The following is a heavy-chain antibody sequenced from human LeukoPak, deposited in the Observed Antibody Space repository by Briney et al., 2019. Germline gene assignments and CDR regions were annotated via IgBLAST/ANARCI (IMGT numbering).Heavy chain of an antibody. Sequence: HLGGSLRLSCAASGFYFRDHWMDWVRQAPGKGLEWVGHIKTDGSETYYLDSLKGRISISRDNTNNALYLQMNSLRVEDTAIYYCVKNDGWFHLAQWGQGTLVTVSS. V-gene: IGHV3-7*03. CDR2: IKTDGSET. CDR3: VKNDGWFHLAQ. D-gene: IGHD6-19*01. J-gene: IGHJ4*02. CDR1: GFYFRDHW.